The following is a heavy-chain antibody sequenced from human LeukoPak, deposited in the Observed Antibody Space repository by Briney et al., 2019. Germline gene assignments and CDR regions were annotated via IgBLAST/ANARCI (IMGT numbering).Heavy chain of an antibody. V-gene: IGHV1-2*06. Sequence: ASVKVSCKASGYTFTGYYIHWVRQAPRQGLEWMGRINPNSGGTMCAQKFQGSVTMTRDTSISTAYMELSSLASDDTAVYYCARGADYGGNQRDGYWGQGTLVTVSS. D-gene: IGHD4-23*01. CDR2: INPNSGGT. CDR1: GYTFTGYY. J-gene: IGHJ4*02. CDR3: ARGADYGGNQRDGY.